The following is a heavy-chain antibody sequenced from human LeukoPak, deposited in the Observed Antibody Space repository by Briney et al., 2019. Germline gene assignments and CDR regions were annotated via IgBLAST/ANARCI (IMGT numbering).Heavy chain of an antibody. V-gene: IGHV4-39*01. CDR2: IYYSGST. CDR1: GGSISSSSHY. CDR3: GSPGTSAFDI. J-gene: IGHJ3*02. Sequence: SETLSLTCTVSGGSISSSSHYWSWIRQPRGKGLEWIGSIYYSGSTYYNPSLKSRVTISVDTSKNQFSLQLSSVAAADTAVYFCGSPGTSAFDIWGQGTMVTVSS.